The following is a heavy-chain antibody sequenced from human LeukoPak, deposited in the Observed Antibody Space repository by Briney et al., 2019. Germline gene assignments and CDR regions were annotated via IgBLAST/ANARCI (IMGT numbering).Heavy chain of an antibody. D-gene: IGHD6-13*01. CDR1: GYTLIELS. V-gene: IGHV1-24*01. Sequence: ASVKVSCKVSGYTLIELSMHWVRQAPGKGLEWMGGFDPEDGETIYAQKFQGRVTMTEDTSTDTAYMELSSLRSEDTAVYYCATVVAAAGYFDYWGQGTLVTVSS. J-gene: IGHJ4*02. CDR3: ATVVAAAGYFDY. CDR2: FDPEDGET.